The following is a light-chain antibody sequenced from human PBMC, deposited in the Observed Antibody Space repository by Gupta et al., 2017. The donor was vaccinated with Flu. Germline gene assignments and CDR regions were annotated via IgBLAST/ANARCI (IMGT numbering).Light chain of an antibody. J-gene: IGKJ4*01. CDR2: AAS. CDR3: QQTYTYPPSLT. V-gene: IGKV1-39*01. Sequence: DIQMTQYPSSLSASVGDTITLSCRASQSVSSYLNWYQQKPGKAPRLLIYAASSLQSGVPSRFSGSGSVTDFTLTISSRQPEDFATYYCQQTYTYPPSLTFGGGTKVEI. CDR1: QSVSSY.